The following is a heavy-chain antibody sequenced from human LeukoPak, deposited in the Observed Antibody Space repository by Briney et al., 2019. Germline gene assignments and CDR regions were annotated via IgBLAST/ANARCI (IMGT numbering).Heavy chain of an antibody. Sequence: SEALSLTCAVYGGSFSGYYWSWIRQPPGKGLEWIGEINHSGSTNYNPSLKSRVTISVDTSKNQFSLKLSSVTAADTAVYYCARHYDSSGYWYYFNYWGQGTLVTVSS. J-gene: IGHJ4*02. CDR3: ARHYDSSGYWYYFNY. CDR1: GGSFSGYY. V-gene: IGHV4-34*01. D-gene: IGHD3-22*01. CDR2: INHSGST.